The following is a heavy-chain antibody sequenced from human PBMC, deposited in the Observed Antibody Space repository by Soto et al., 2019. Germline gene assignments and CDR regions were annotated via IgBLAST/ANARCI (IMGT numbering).Heavy chain of an antibody. J-gene: IGHJ5*02. Sequence: SETLSLTCTVSGGSISSSSYYWGWIRQPPGKGLEWIGSIYYSGSTYYNPSLKSRVTISVDTSKNQFSLKLSSVTAADTAVYYFARHIVFGSGSYYNRLWFDPWGQGTLVTVSS. V-gene: IGHV4-39*01. CDR1: GGSISSSSYY. CDR2: IYYSGST. CDR3: ARHIVFGSGSYYNRLWFDP. D-gene: IGHD3-10*01.